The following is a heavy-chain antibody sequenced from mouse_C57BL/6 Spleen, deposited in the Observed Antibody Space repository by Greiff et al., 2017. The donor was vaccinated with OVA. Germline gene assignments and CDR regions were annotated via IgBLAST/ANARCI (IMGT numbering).Heavy chain of an antibody. CDR3: AERGGFAY. CDR2: IYPGDGDT. CDR1: GYAFSSSW. J-gene: IGHJ3*01. Sequence: QVQLQQSGPELVKPGASVKISCKASGYAFSSSWMNWVKQRPGKGLEWIGRIYPGDGDTNYNGKFKGKATLTADKSSSTAYMQLSSLTSEDSAVYFCAERGGFAYWGQGTLVTVSA. V-gene: IGHV1-82*01.